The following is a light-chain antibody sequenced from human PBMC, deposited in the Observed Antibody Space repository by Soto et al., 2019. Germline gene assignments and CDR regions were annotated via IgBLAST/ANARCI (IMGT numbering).Light chain of an antibody. CDR2: GAS. V-gene: IGKV3-20*01. J-gene: IGKJ2*01. CDR3: QQFDGSRPAFT. CDR1: QTVNSRH. Sequence: ESLLTQSPGTLSLSPGERATLSCRASQTVNSRHLNWYQHKPGQAPRLLIYGASSRAAGIPDRFSGSRSGADFSRTLPRLEPEDSAVYYYQQFDGSRPAFTFGQGTKLEI.